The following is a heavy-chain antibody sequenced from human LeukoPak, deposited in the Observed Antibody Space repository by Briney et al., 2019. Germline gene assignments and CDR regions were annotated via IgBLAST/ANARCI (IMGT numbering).Heavy chain of an antibody. CDR3: AKGLHGGVGYGVDV. Sequence: GGSLRLSCAASGFTFSSYAMSWVRQAPGKGLEWVSSISGTGGRTYSADSVKGRFTISRDNSKNTLYLQMKNLRVEHTAVYYCAKGLHGGVGYGVDVWGQGTTVSVSS. J-gene: IGHJ6*02. CDR2: ISGTGGRT. CDR1: GFTFSSYA. V-gene: IGHV3-23*01. D-gene: IGHD3-16*01.